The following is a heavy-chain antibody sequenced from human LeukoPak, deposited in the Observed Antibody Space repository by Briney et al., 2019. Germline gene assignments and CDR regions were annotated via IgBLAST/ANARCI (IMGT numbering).Heavy chain of an antibody. CDR2: INPRDGET. J-gene: IGHJ6*03. V-gene: IGHV1-2*06. CDR3: ARGAYGVAPPYYYYYMDV. CDR1: GYNFAGYY. D-gene: IGHD4-17*01. Sequence: ASVKVSCKGSGYNFAGYYIHWVRQAPGQGLEWMGRINPRDGETSFAQKFQGRVSMTRDTSVSSAYMELRSLRSDDTAVYYCARGAYGVAPPYYYYYMDVWGKGTTVTISS.